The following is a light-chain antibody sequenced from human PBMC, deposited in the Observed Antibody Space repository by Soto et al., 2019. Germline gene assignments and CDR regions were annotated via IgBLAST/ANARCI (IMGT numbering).Light chain of an antibody. CDR2: EVS. Sequence: QSVLTQPPSVSGSPGQSVAISCTGTSSDVGSYNRVSWYQQPPGAAPKLMIYEVSNRPSGVPDRFCGSKSGNTASLTISGLQAEDEADYYCNSYTGSSTDVFGTGTKLTVL. CDR3: NSYTGSSTDV. J-gene: IGLJ1*01. V-gene: IGLV2-18*02. CDR1: SSDVGSYNR.